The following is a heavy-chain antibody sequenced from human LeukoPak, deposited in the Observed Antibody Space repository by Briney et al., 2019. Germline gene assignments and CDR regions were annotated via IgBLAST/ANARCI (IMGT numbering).Heavy chain of an antibody. V-gene: IGHV4-39*01. CDR1: GGSISSSSYY. CDR3: AREIRDSKDRYWIDP. D-gene: IGHD3-10*01. Sequence: SETLSLTCTVSGGSISSSSYYWGWIRQPPGKGLEWIGSIYYSGSTYYNPSLKSRVTISVDTSKNQFSLKRSSVTAADTAVYYCAREIRDSKDRYWIDPWGQGTLVTVSS. CDR2: IYYSGST. J-gene: IGHJ5*02.